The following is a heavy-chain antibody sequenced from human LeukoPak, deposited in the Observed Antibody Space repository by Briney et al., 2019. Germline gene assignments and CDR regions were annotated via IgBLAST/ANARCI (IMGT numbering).Heavy chain of an antibody. V-gene: IGHV1-46*01. CDR2: INPSGGST. Sequence: GASVKVPCKASGYTFTSYYIHWVRQAPGQGLEWMGIINPSGGSTGYAQKFQGRVTMTRDTSTSTVYMELSSLRSEDTAVYYCARVARAYSSGWYLDYWGQGTLVTVSS. D-gene: IGHD6-19*01. J-gene: IGHJ4*02. CDR3: ARVARAYSSGWYLDY. CDR1: GYTFTSYY.